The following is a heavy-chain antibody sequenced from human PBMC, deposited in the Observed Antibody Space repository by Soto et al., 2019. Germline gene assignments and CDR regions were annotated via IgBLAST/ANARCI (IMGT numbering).Heavy chain of an antibody. CDR2: ISAYNGNT. CDR1: GYTFTNYG. V-gene: IGHV1-18*01. Sequence: ASVKVSCKASGYTFTNYGITWVRQAPGQGLEWMGWISAYNGNTHYTQRLQGRVTMTTDTSTSTAYMELRGLRSDDTAVYYCERDRNYCGSGSYYPTRFDYWGQGTLVTVSS. J-gene: IGHJ4*02. CDR3: ERDRNYCGSGSYYPTRFDY. D-gene: IGHD3-10*01.